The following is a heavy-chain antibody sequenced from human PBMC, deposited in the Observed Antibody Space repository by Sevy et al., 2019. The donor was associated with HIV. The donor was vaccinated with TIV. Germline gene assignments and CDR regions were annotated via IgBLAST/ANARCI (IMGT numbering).Heavy chain of an antibody. D-gene: IGHD6-13*01. V-gene: IGHV3-74*01. Sequence: GGSLRLSCAASGFTFSSYWMHWVRQAPGKGLVWVSRINSDGSSTSYADSVKGRFPISRDNAKNTLYLQVNSLRAEDTAVYYCAREGGYRSSWLTQEDYYYYGMDVWGQGTTVTVSS. CDR1: GFTFSSYW. J-gene: IGHJ6*02. CDR3: AREGGYRSSWLTQEDYYYYGMDV. CDR2: INSDGSST.